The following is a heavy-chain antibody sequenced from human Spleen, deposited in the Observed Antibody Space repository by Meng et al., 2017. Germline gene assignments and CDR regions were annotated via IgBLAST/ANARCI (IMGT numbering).Heavy chain of an antibody. D-gene: IGHD3-22*01. Sequence: QVQLQQWGAGLLKPSETLSLTCAGSGGSFSSYYWSWIRQPPGKGLEWIGENNHSGSTNYNPSLKSRVTISVDTSKNQFSLMLSSVTAADTAVYYCARSCSGYRVFLYYWGQGTLVTVSS. CDR3: ARSCSGYRVFLYY. CDR2: NNHSGST. J-gene: IGHJ4*02. V-gene: IGHV4-34*01. CDR1: GGSFSSYY.